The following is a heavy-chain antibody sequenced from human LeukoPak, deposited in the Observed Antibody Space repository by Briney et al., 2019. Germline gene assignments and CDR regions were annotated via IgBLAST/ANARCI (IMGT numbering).Heavy chain of an antibody. CDR2: ISGSGGST. Sequence: GGSLRLSCAVSGFTFSSYAMSWVRPAPGKGLEWVSAISGSGGSTYYADSVKGRFTISRDNSKNTLYLQMNSLRAEDTAVYYCAKDLPLWFGELLIDYWGQGTLVTVSS. J-gene: IGHJ4*02. CDR3: AKDLPLWFGELLIDY. D-gene: IGHD3-10*01. V-gene: IGHV3-23*01. CDR1: GFTFSSYA.